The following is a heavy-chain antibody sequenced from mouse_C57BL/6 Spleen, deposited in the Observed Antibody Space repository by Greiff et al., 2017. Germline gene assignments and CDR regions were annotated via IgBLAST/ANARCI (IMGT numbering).Heavy chain of an antibody. J-gene: IGHJ4*01. CDR2: INPYNGGT. Sequence: EVQLQQSGPVLVKPGASVKMSCKASGYTFTDYYMNWVKQSHGKSLEWIGVINPYNGGTSYNQKFKGKATLTVDKSSSTAYLELNSLTSEDSAVYYCARRKGSEAMDYWGQGTSVTVSS. CDR3: ARRKGSEAMDY. CDR1: GYTFTDYY. V-gene: IGHV1-19*01.